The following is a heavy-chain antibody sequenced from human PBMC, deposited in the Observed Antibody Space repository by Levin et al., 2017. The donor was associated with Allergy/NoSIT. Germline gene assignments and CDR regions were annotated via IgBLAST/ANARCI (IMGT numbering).Heavy chain of an antibody. Sequence: KPWGSLRLSCRVSGFTFSSHSMNWVRQAPGKGLEWVSSISSSSNYIYYAGSVKGRVTISRVTDINSVYLQMNNLRVEDTAVYYCERVAGATRKIDYWGQGTLVTVSS. CDR2: ISSSSNYI. J-gene: IGHJ4*02. CDR3: ERVAGATRKIDY. V-gene: IGHV3-21*06. D-gene: IGHD1-26*01. CDR1: GFTFSSHS.